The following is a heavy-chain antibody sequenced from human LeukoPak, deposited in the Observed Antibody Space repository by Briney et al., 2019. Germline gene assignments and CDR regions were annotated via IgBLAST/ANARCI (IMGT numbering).Heavy chain of an antibody. V-gene: IGHV3-23*01. J-gene: IGHJ4*02. CDR1: GFTFSSYA. Sequence: GGPLTLSCAASGFTFSSYAKSWLRQSTGKGVEWVTAISGSGGSTYYADSVKGRFTISRDNSKNTLYLQMNSLRAEDTAVYYCAKDDGVVAAYIFDYWGQGTLVTVSS. CDR3: AKDDGVVAAYIFDY. CDR2: ISGSGGST. D-gene: IGHD2-15*01.